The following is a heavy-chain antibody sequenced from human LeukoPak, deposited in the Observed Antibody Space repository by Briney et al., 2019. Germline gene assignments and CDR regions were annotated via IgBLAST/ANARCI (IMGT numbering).Heavy chain of an antibody. J-gene: IGHJ3*01. CDR2: IYPDDSDT. CDR1: GYKFNAYW. V-gene: IGHV5-51*01. D-gene: IGHD3-22*01. Sequence: GASLMISCKGSGYKFNAYWISWVRQMPGKGLEWMGLIYPDDSDTIYSPSFQGQVTISADKSVSIAYLQWSSLKATDTAMYYCARPNITSYYDSRGYDAFDVWGQGTMVIVSS. CDR3: ARPNITSYYDSRGYDAFDV.